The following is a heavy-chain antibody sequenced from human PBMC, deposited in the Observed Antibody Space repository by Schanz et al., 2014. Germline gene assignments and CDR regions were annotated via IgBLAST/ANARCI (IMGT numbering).Heavy chain of an antibody. V-gene: IGHV4-30-4*07. J-gene: IGHJ6*02. CDR2: LYDSGST. D-gene: IGHD3-9*01. CDR1: GGSISSGGYS. Sequence: QLQLQESGPGLVKPSQTLSLTCAVSGGSISSGGYSWSWIRQSPGKGLEWIGHLYDSGSTDYNPSLKSRVTMSVDTSKNQFSLKLSSVTAADTAVYYCARARFTGYYMDVWGQGTAVSVSS. CDR3: ARARFTGYYMDV.